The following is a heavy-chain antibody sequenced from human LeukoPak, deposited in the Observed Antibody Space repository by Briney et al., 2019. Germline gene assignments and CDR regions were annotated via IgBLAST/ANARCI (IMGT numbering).Heavy chain of an antibody. D-gene: IGHD4-17*01. CDR3: ARARRPMTTVTTGFDY. J-gene: IGHJ4*02. CDR2: ISGSGGST. Sequence: GGSLRPSCAASGFTFSSYAMSWVRQAPGKGLEWVSAISGSGGSTYYADSVKGRFTISRDNSKNTLYLQMNSLRAEDTAVYYCARARRPMTTVTTGFDYWGQGTLVTVSS. CDR1: GFTFSSYA. V-gene: IGHV3-23*01.